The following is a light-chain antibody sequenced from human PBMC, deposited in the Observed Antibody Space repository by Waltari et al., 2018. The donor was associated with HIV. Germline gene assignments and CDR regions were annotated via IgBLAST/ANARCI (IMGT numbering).Light chain of an antibody. Sequence: DIHLTQSPPSLIGREEDNVVITCRASQNIKTFLNWYQHKSGRAPKLLISGATTLNSGVPSRFTGSGSGTLFTLTINSLHPEDSATYYCQQSYGTPSFGQGTNLEIK. V-gene: IGKV1-39*01. CDR3: QQSYGTPS. CDR1: QNIKTF. J-gene: IGKJ2*03. CDR2: GAT.